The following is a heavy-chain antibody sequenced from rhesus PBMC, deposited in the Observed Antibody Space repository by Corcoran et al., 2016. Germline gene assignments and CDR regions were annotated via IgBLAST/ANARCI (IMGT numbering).Heavy chain of an antibody. J-gene: IGHJ4*01. Sequence: QVTLKESGPALVKPPQTLTLTCTFSGFSISTSGPGVGWIRQPPGKALEWLGSIYWDDSKYYSTSLKNRFNISKDTSKDQVVLTMTNMDPGDTATYYCARVTDIAAAGQFDFWGQGVLVTVSS. CDR2: IYWDDSK. CDR3: ARVTDIAAAGQFDF. V-gene: IGHV2-95*01. CDR1: GFSISTSGPG. D-gene: IGHD6-31*01.